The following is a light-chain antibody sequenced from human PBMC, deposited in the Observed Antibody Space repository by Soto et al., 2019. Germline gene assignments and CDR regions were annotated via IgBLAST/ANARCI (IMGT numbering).Light chain of an antibody. CDR2: KAP. CDR3: QHYNSYSEA. V-gene: IGKV1-5*03. CDR1: QSISSW. J-gene: IGKJ1*01. Sequence: DIQMTQSPSSLSASLGDRVTITCRASQSISSWLAWYQQMPGKAPKLLIYKAPTLKSGVPSRFSGSGSGTEFTLTISSLQPDDFATYYCQHYNSYSEAFGQGTKVDIK.